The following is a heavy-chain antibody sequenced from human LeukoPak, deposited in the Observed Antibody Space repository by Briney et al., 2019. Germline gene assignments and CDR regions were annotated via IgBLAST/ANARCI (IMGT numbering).Heavy chain of an antibody. CDR1: GYTFTSYY. J-gene: IGHJ4*02. Sequence: ASVKVSCKASGYTFTSYYMHWMRQAPGQGPEWMGIINPRGGSTDYSQKFQDRATMSSDTSTSTVYMELSSLRSEDTAVYFCARVGVTAATADYWGQGTLVTVSS. V-gene: IGHV1-46*01. CDR3: ARVGVTAATADY. CDR2: INPRGGST. D-gene: IGHD6-25*01.